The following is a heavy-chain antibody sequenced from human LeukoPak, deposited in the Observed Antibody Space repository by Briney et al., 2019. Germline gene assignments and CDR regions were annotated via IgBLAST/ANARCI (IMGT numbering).Heavy chain of an antibody. CDR1: GGSISSSNYY. Sequence: SETLSLTCTVSGGSISSSNYYWGWIRQPPGKGLEWIGGIYYTGSTYYNPSLKSRVTISVDTSKNQFSLKLNSVTAADTAMYYCARQGFLWFGEFLSRVPPIDYWGQGTLLTVSS. J-gene: IGHJ4*02. CDR3: ARQGFLWFGEFLSRVPPIDY. D-gene: IGHD3-10*01. CDR2: IYYTGST. V-gene: IGHV4-39*01.